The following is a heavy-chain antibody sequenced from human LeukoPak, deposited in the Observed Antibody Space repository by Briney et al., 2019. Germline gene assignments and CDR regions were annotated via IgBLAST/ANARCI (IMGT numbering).Heavy chain of an antibody. CDR1: GGSISSYY. CDR2: IYYSGST. V-gene: IGHV4-59*01. D-gene: IGHD3-9*01. Sequence: SETLSLACTVSGGSISSYYWSWIRQPPGKGLEWIGYIYYSGSTNYNPSLKSRVTISVDTSKNQFSLKLSSVTAADTAVYYCARGAPYYDILTGYPTVGYFDLWGRGTLVTVSS. CDR3: ARGAPYYDILTGYPTVGYFDL. J-gene: IGHJ2*01.